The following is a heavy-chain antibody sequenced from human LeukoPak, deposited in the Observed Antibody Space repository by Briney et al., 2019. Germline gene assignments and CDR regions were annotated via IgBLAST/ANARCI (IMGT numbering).Heavy chain of an antibody. J-gene: IGHJ4*02. CDR2: INEDGSEK. Sequence: GGSLRLSCVGSGFTFGTYWMTWVRQVPGKGLEWVANINEDGSEKHYVGSVEGRFTISRDNAKNSVYLQMSSLRAEDMAVYYCARDLPDYWGQGTLVTVSS. CDR3: ARDLPDY. CDR1: GFTFGTYW. V-gene: IGHV3-7*03.